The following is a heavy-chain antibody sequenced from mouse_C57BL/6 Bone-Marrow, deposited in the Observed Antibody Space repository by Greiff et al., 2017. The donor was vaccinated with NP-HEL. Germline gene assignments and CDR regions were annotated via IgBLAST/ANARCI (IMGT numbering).Heavy chain of an antibody. J-gene: IGHJ4*01. CDR2: IRLKSDNYAT. D-gene: IGHD2-5*01. Sequence: EVQLVESGGGLVQPGGSMKLSCVASGFTFSNYWMNWVRQSPEKGLEWVAQIRLKSDNYATHYAESVKGRFTISRDDSKSSVYLQMNSLRAEDTRIYYCTCYSNSYYYAMDYWGQGTSVTVSS. CDR1: GFTFSNYW. CDR3: TCYSNSYYYAMDY. V-gene: IGHV6-3*01.